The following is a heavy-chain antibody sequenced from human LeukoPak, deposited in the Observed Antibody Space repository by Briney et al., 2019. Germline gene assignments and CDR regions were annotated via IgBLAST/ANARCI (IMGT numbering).Heavy chain of an antibody. Sequence: GGSLRLSCAVSGITLSNYCMSWVRQAPGKGLEWVACICGSGGSTNYADSVKGLFTVSRANRKHTLLLQMKRLTAEDTAVYFCAKRGVVIRVILVGFHKEAYYFDSWGQGALVTVSS. V-gene: IGHV3-23*01. CDR3: AKRGVVIRVILVGFHKEAYYFDS. CDR2: ICGSGGST. J-gene: IGHJ4*02. CDR1: GITLSNYC. D-gene: IGHD3-22*01.